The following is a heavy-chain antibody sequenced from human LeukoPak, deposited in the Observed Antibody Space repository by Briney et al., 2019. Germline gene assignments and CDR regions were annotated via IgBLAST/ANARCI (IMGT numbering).Heavy chain of an antibody. Sequence: PSETLSLTCTVSGGSISSYYWSWIRQPPGKGLEWIGYTYYTGNTSYNPSLKSRVTISVDTSKNQFSLKLSSVTAADTAVYYCARDRPWRADYWGQGTLVTVSS. CDR1: GGSISSYY. D-gene: IGHD6-6*01. CDR2: TYYTGNT. V-gene: IGHV4-59*01. CDR3: ARDRPWRADY. J-gene: IGHJ4*02.